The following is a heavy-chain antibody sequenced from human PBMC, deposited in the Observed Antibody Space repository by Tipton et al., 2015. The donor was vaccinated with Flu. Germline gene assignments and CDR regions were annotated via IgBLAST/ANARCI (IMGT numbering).Heavy chain of an antibody. V-gene: IGHV3-21*01. CDR2: ISSSSSYI. CDR1: GFTFSSYS. CDR3: ARDSRGIIAVAGTEVPDPYYYYYYGMDV. Sequence: SLRLSCAASGFTFSSYSMNWVRQAPGKGLEWVSSISSSSSYIYYADSVKGRFTISRDNAKNSLYLQMNSLRAEDTAVYYCARDSRGIIAVAGTEVPDPYYYYYYGMDVWGQGTTVTVSS. J-gene: IGHJ6*02. D-gene: IGHD6-19*01.